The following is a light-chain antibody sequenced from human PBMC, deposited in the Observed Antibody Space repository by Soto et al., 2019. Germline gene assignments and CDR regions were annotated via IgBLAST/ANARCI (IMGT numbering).Light chain of an antibody. CDR1: QSVKSS. J-gene: IGKJ3*01. V-gene: IGKV3-15*01. CDR2: GAS. Sequence: EIVMTQSPATLSVSPGERATLSCRASQSVKSSLAWYQRKPGQVPRLLIYGASTRATGVPVRFSGSGSGTDFTLTISSLQAEDVAVYYCQHYNQWPPFTFGPGTKVDIK. CDR3: QHYNQWPPFT.